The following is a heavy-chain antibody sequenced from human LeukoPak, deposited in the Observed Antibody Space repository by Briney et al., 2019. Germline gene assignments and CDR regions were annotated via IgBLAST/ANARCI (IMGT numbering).Heavy chain of an antibody. Sequence: PSETLSLTCAVYGGSFSGYCWSWIRQPPGKGLEWIGEINHSGSTNYNPSLKSRVTISVDTSKNQFSLKLSSVTAADTAVYYCARSASYNWNDSHWFDPWGQGTLVTVSS. CDR3: ARSASYNWNDSHWFDP. CDR2: INHSGST. V-gene: IGHV4-34*01. J-gene: IGHJ5*02. CDR1: GGSFSGYC. D-gene: IGHD1-20*01.